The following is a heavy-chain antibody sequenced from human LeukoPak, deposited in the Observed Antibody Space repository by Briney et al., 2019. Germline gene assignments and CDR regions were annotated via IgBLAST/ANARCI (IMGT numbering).Heavy chain of an antibody. CDR1: GGSISSSSYY. CDR3: ARHGRPGMVRGVMDV. Sequence: PSETLSLTCTVSGGSISSSSYYWGWIRQPPGKGLEWIGSIYYSGSTYYNPSLKSRVTISVDTSKNQFSLKLSSVTAADTAVYYCARHGRPGMVRGVMDVWGQGTTVTVSS. D-gene: IGHD3-10*01. J-gene: IGHJ6*02. CDR2: IYYSGST. V-gene: IGHV4-39*01.